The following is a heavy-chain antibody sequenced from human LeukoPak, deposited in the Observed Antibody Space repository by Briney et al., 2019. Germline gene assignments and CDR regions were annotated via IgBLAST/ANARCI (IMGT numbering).Heavy chain of an antibody. Sequence: GASVKVSCKASGYTFTGYYMHWVRQAPGQGLEWMGWINPNSGGTNYAQKFQGRVTMTTDTSTSTAYMELRSLRSDDTAVYYCARDQRVDARDDDAFDIWGQGTMVTVSS. CDR1: GYTFTGYY. D-gene: IGHD5-24*01. V-gene: IGHV1-2*02. CDR3: ARDQRVDARDDDAFDI. J-gene: IGHJ3*02. CDR2: INPNSGGT.